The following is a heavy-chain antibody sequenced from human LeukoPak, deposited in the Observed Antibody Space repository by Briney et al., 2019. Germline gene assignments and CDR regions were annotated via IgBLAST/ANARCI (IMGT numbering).Heavy chain of an antibody. CDR2: MDPNSGNT. V-gene: IGHV1-8*01. CDR3: ARGRLGRLRYNWFDP. J-gene: IGHJ5*02. CDR1: GYTFTSYD. Sequence: ASVKVSCKASGYTFTSYDINWVRQATGQGLEWMGWMDPNSGNTGYAQKFQGRVTMTRNTSISTAYMELSSLRSEDTAVYYCARGRLGRLRYNWFDPWGQGTLVTVSS. D-gene: IGHD5-12*01.